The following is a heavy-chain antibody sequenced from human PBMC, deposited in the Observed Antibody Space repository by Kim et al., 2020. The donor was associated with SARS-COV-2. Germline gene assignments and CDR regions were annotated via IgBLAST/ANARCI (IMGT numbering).Heavy chain of an antibody. CDR1: GFTFSSYG. CDR3: AKEVCEVRGNTDY. J-gene: IGHJ4*02. V-gene: IGHV3-30*18. D-gene: IGHD3-10*01. CDR2: ISYDGSNK. Sequence: GGSLRLSCAASGFTFSSYGMHWVRQAPGKGLEWVAVISYDGSNKYYADSVKGRFTISRDNSKNTLYLQMNSLRAVDTAVYYCAKEVCEVRGNTDYWGQGTLVTVSP.